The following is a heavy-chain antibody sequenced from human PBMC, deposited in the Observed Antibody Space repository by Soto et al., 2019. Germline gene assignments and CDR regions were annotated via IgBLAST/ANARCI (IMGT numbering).Heavy chain of an antibody. D-gene: IGHD3-9*01. CDR1: GYSFTSYW. V-gene: IGHV5-10-1*01. CDR2: IDPSDSYT. CDR3: ARDYDILTGYYMCHYYYCYGMDV. Sequence: GESLKISCKGSGYSFTSYWISWVRQMPGKGLEWMGRIDPSDSYTNYSPSFQGHVTISADKSISTAYLQWSSLKASDTAMYYCARDYDILTGYYMCHYYYCYGMDVWAQGTTVTVSS. J-gene: IGHJ6*02.